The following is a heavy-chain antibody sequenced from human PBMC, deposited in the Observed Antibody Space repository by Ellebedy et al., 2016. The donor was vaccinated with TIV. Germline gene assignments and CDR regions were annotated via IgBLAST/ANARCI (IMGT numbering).Heavy chain of an antibody. CDR2: IYWNDVT. V-gene: IGHV2-5*01. Sequence: SGPTLVKPTQTLTLTCTFSGFSLSTGGVAVGWIRQAPGKALEWLALIYWNDVTRYSPSLNSRLTITKDTSKNQLVLTMTNMDPADTVTYYCAQRIYTSGNHFDYWGQGALVAVSS. D-gene: IGHD3-22*01. J-gene: IGHJ4*02. CDR3: AQRIYTSGNHFDY. CDR1: GFSLSTGGVA.